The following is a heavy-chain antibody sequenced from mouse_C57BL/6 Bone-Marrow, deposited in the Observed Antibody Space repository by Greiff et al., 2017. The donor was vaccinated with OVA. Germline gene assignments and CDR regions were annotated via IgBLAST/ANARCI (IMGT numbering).Heavy chain of an antibody. V-gene: IGHV1-4*01. CDR2: INPSSGYT. J-gene: IGHJ2*01. D-gene: IGHD1-1*01. Sequence: VQLQQSGAELARPGASVKMSCKASGYTFTSYTMHWVKQRPGQGLEWIGYINPSSGYTKYKQKFKDKATLTADKSSSTAYMQLSSLTSEDSAVYYCASKTTVVATDYWGQGTTLTVSS. CDR1: GYTFTSYT. CDR3: ASKTTVVATDY.